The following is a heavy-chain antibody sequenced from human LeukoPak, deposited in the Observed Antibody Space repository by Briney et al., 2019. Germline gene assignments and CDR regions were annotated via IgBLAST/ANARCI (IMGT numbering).Heavy chain of an antibody. D-gene: IGHD7-27*01. J-gene: IGHJ3*02. Sequence: GGSLRLSCAASGFTFDDYAMHWVRQAPGKGLECVSGISWNIGSITYADSAKGRFTISRTHAKNSLYLQMNSLTAEATLLYYCAKDIWGSSLGAFDIWGQGTMVTVSS. V-gene: IGHV3-9*01. CDR2: ISWNIGSI. CDR1: GFTFDDYA. CDR3: AKDIWGSSLGAFDI.